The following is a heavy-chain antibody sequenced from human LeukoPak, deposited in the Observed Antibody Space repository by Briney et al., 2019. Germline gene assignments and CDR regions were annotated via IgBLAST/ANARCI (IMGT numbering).Heavy chain of an antibody. Sequence: ASVKVSCKASGYTFTGYYMHWVRQAPGQGLEWMGIINPSGGSTSYAQKFQGRVTMTRDTSTSTVYMELSSLRSEDTAVYYCARPSPTVGDAFDIWGQGTMVTVSS. V-gene: IGHV1-46*01. J-gene: IGHJ3*02. CDR2: INPSGGST. D-gene: IGHD4-23*01. CDR3: ARPSPTVGDAFDI. CDR1: GYTFTGYY.